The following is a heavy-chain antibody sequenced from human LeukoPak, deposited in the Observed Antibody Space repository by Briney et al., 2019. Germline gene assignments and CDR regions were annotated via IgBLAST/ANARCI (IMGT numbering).Heavy chain of an antibody. CDR3: AKSSLGWLDP. J-gene: IGHJ5*02. D-gene: IGHD7-27*01. CDR1: GFTFSSYW. CDR2: TAQDGSDK. Sequence: GGSLRLSCAASGFTFSSYWMSWVRQAPGKGLEWVASTAQDGSDKFSVDSVKGRFTISRDNARNSMYLQMKSLRVEDTAVYYCAKSSLGWLDPWGQGALVTVSS. V-gene: IGHV3-7*01.